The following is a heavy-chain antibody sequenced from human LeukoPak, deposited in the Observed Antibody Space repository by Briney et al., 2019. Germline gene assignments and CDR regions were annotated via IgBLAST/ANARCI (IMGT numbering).Heavy chain of an antibody. J-gene: IGHJ3*01. Sequence: SQTLSLTCAISGDSVSSNSASWSWIRQSPSRGLEWLGRTYYRSTWQSDYAVSVKSRITINPDTSKNQFILQLNSVTPEDTAVYYCARGGAGVEATRFGVWGQGTTVTVSA. D-gene: IGHD1-26*01. CDR3: ARGGAGVEATRFGV. V-gene: IGHV6-1*01. CDR2: TYYRSTWQS. CDR1: GDSVSSNSAS.